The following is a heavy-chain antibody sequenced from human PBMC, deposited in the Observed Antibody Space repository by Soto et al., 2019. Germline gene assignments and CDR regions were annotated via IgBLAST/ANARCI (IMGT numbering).Heavy chain of an antibody. CDR1: GRTFSRYA. J-gene: IGHJ6*01. V-gene: IGHV1-69*13. CDR3: ASDLDDSGAGSHYYYGMGV. D-gene: IGHD3-10*01. Sequence: GASVKVSCKASGRTFSRYAFSWVRQAPGQGLEWMGGIVPIYGTRGFAQKFQGRLTITADEPTRTAYMELSSLRSEDTAVYYCASDLDDSGAGSHYYYGMGVWGQRTRVTVSS. CDR2: IVPIYGTR.